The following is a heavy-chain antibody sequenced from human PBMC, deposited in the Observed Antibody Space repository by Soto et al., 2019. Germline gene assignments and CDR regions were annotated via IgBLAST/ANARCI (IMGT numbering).Heavy chain of an antibody. Sequence: QVQLVQSGAEVKKPGSSVKVSCKASGGTFSSYTISWLRQAPGQGLEWMGGITPILGTANYAQKLQGRVTITADESTSTVYMELSSLRSEDTAVFYCARSHLTIYYDSSGYPYWYFDLWCRGTLVTVSS. CDR3: ARSHLTIYYDSSGYPYWYFDL. J-gene: IGHJ2*01. D-gene: IGHD3-22*01. V-gene: IGHV1-69*01. CDR1: GGTFSSYT. CDR2: ITPILGTA.